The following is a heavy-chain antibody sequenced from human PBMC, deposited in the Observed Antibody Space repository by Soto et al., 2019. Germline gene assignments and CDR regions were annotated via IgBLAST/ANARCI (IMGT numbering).Heavy chain of an antibody. CDR3: ATVGSKRVRGAIVEVFHLEF. J-gene: IGHJ4*02. CDR2: IHTGGKT. CDR1: GLTVTRNY. D-gene: IGHD3-10*01. Sequence: ELQLVESGGGLIQPGGSLRLSCAASGLTVTRNYMTWVRLAPGKGLECVSTIHTGGKTFYTDSVKGRFTVSRDASKNTVDLQMNTLSVEDTALYYCATVGSKRVRGAIVEVFHLEFWGRGTVVTVSS. V-gene: IGHV3-53*02.